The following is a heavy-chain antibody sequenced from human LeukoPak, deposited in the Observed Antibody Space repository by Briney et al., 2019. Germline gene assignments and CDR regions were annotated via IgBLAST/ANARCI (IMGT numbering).Heavy chain of an antibody. Sequence: ASVKVSCKASGYTFTTYGISWVRQAPGQGLEWMGWINSYSGNTNYAQKLQGRVTMTTDTSTSTAYMELRSLRSDDTAVYYCARDVYDILTGGDAFDIWGQGTMVTVSS. CDR2: INSYSGNT. V-gene: IGHV1-18*01. D-gene: IGHD3-9*01. J-gene: IGHJ3*02. CDR3: ARDVYDILTGGDAFDI. CDR1: GYTFTTYG.